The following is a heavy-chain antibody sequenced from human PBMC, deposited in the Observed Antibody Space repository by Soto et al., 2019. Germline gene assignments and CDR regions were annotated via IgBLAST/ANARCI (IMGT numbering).Heavy chain of an antibody. J-gene: IGHJ3*02. CDR3: ARMGSGEHYDSGSYSADAAFDI. D-gene: IGHD3-10*01. Sequence: QVQLQESGPGLVKPSQTLSLTCTVSGGSISSGGYYWSWIRQHPGKGLEWIGYIYYSGSTYYNPSLKSRVTISVDTSKNQFSLKLSSVTAADTAVYYCARMGSGEHYDSGSYSADAAFDIWGQGTMVTVSS. CDR1: GGSISSGGYY. V-gene: IGHV4-31*03. CDR2: IYYSGST.